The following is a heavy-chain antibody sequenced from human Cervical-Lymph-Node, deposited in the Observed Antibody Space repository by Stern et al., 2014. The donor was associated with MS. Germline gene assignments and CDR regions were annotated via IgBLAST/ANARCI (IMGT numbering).Heavy chain of an antibody. D-gene: IGHD6-6*01. CDR2: ISDTGTTI. CDR3: TRDASVDGSSQLDP. CDR1: GFSITDSY. Sequence: QMQLVQSGGGLVKPGGSLRLSCAASGFSITDSYMSWVRQTPGKGLEWVSLISDTGTTIYYTDSVKGRFTVSRDNAKNSLFLQMTSLRAEDTAVYYCTRDASVDGSSQLDPWGQGTLVTVSS. J-gene: IGHJ5*02. V-gene: IGHV3-11*01.